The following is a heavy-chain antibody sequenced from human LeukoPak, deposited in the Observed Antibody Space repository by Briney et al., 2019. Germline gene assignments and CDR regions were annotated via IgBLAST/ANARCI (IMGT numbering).Heavy chain of an antibody. D-gene: IGHD3-22*01. J-gene: IGHJ6*02. Sequence: SETPSLTCTVSGGSISSYYWSWIRQPPGKGLEWIGYIYYSGSTNYNPSLKSRVTISVDTSKNQFSLKLSSVTAADTAVYYCARDRYYDSSGAYGMDVWGQGTTVTVSS. CDR2: IYYSGST. CDR1: GGSISSYY. V-gene: IGHV4-59*01. CDR3: ARDRYYDSSGAYGMDV.